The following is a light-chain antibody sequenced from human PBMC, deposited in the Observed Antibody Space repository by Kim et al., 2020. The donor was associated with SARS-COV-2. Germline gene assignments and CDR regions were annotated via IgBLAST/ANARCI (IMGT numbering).Light chain of an antibody. V-gene: IGLV3-9*01. CDR1: NIGSKN. CDR3: QVWDSSTVV. J-gene: IGLJ2*01. Sequence: VALGQTARITCGGNNIGSKNVHWYQQKPGQAPVLVIYRDSNRPSGIPERFSGSNSGNTATLTISRAQAGHEADYYCQVWDSSTVVLGGGTQMNV. CDR2: RDS.